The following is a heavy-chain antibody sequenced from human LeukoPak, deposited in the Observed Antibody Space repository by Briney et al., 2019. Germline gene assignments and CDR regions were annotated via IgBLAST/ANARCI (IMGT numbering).Heavy chain of an antibody. CDR2: INHGGST. CDR1: GGSFSGYY. CDR3: ARIGYCSSSSCLAHYYYYMDV. D-gene: IGHD2-2*01. J-gene: IGHJ6*03. V-gene: IGHV4-34*01. Sequence: SETLSLTCAVYGGSFSGYYWSWIRQPPGKGLEWIGEINHGGSTNYNPSLKRRVTISVDTSKNQFSLKLSSVTAADTAVYYCARIGYCSSSSCLAHYYYYMDVWGKGTTVTVSS.